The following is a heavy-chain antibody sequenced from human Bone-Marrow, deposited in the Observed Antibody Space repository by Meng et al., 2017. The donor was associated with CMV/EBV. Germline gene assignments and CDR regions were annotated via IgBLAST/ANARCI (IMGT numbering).Heavy chain of an antibody. D-gene: IGHD2-2*01. Sequence: GSLRLSCTVSGGSISSYYWSWIRQPPGKGLEWIASVFSSGSTYYEPSLNSRVTISVDTSRNQFSLKLRSVTAADTAVYYCVRDRCSAASCYLVHVGTWFDPWGQGTRVTCSS. J-gene: IGHJ5*02. V-gene: IGHV4-59*12. CDR2: VFSSGST. CDR1: GGSISSYY. CDR3: VRDRCSAASCYLVHVGTWFDP.